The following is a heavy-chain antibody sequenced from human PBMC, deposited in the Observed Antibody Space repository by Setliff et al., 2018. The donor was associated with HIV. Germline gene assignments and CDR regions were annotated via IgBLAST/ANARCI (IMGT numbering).Heavy chain of an antibody. J-gene: IGHJ4*02. Sequence: ASVKVSCKASGYTFATDGVSWVRQAPGQGLEWMGSISAYNGNANYAEKFQGRVTLTTDTSTSTAYLELRSLRSDDTAVYYCARDDDITMIVVGGAFWGQGTLVTVSS. V-gene: IGHV1-18*01. CDR2: ISAYNGNA. D-gene: IGHD3-22*01. CDR3: ARDDDITMIVVGGAF. CDR1: GYTFATDG.